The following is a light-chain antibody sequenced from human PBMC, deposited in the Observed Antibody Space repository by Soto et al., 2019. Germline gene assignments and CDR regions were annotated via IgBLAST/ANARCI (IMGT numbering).Light chain of an antibody. V-gene: IGLV2-14*01. CDR1: SSDVGAYNY. CDR3: ISYTRNSTLV. Sequence: QSALTQPASVSGSPGQSITISCTGTSSDVGAYNYASWYQQHPGKAPKLMIYEVSNRPSGVSNRFSGSKSGNTASLTISGLQAEDDADYYCISYTRNSTLVFGGGTKLTVL. CDR2: EVS. J-gene: IGLJ2*01.